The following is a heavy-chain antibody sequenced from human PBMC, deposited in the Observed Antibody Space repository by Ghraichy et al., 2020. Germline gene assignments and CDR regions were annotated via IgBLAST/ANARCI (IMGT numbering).Heavy chain of an antibody. J-gene: IGHJ5*02. V-gene: IGHV3-33*01. Sequence: GGSLRLSCAASGLTFSSYGMHWVRQAPGKGLEWVALIWYDGSKKYYADSVKGRFTISRDDSKNTLYLQMNSLRAEDTAVYYCTPNRGYYGYAGYNWFDPWGQGTLVTVSS. CDR2: IWYDGSKK. CDR1: GLTFSSYG. CDR3: TPNRGYYGYAGYNWFDP. D-gene: IGHD3-10*01.